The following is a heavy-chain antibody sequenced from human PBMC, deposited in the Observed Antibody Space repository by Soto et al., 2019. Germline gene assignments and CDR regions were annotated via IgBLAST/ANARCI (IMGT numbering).Heavy chain of an antibody. D-gene: IGHD3-10*01. Sequence: VGSLSLSGATSGFPFNSYTMTWVRQAPEMGLEWVSSISTSSSSIYYADSVKGRFTISRDNAKNSLYLQMNSLRAEDTAVYYCATREVRGVIPRNDAFDIWGQGTMVTVSS. V-gene: IGHV3-21*01. CDR3: ATREVRGVIPRNDAFDI. CDR1: GFPFNSYT. CDR2: ISTSSSSI. J-gene: IGHJ3*02.